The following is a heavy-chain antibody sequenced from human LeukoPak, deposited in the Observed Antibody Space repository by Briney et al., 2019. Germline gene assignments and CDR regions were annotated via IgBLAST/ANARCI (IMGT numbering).Heavy chain of an antibody. V-gene: IGHV1-2*02. CDR1: GYTFTGYY. CDR3: ARTFYDTLDSDAFDF. Sequence: ASVKVSCKASGYTFTGYYMHWVRQAPGQGLEWMGWINPDSGDTNNAQKLQCRVTMTRDTSISTAYMELSRLRSDDTAVYYCARTFYDTLDSDAFDFWGQGTMFIVSS. CDR2: INPDSGDT. D-gene: IGHD2/OR15-2a*01. J-gene: IGHJ3*01.